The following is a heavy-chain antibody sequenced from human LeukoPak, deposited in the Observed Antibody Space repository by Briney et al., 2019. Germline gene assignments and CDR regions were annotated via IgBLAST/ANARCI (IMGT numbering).Heavy chain of an antibody. Sequence: SETLSLTCAVYGGSFSGYYWSWIRQPPGKGLEWIGEINHSGSTNYNPSLKSRVTISVDTSKNQFSLKLSSVTAADTAVYYCARLNDYGDAFDIWGQGTMVTVSS. J-gene: IGHJ3*02. CDR3: ARLNDYGDAFDI. V-gene: IGHV4-34*01. D-gene: IGHD4-17*01. CDR1: GGSFSGYY. CDR2: INHSGST.